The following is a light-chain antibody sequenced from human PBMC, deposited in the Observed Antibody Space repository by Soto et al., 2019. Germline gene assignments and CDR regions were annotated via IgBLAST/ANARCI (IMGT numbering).Light chain of an antibody. CDR2: NNA. J-gene: IGLJ1*01. CDR1: SSNIGAGYA. Sequence: QSVLTQPPSVSGAPGQRVTISCTGSSSNIGAGYAVHWYQQLPGTGPKLLIYNNAIRPSGVPDRFSGSRSGTSVSLAITGLQAEDEADYYCQSHDNSLSGFYVFGTGTKVTVL. CDR3: QSHDNSLSGFYV. V-gene: IGLV1-40*01.